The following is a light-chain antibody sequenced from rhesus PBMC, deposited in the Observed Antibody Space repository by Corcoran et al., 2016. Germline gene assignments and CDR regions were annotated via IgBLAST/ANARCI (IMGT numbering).Light chain of an antibody. Sequence: DIQMTQSPSSLSASVGDKVTITCRASQGISSWLAWYQQKPGNAPKLLIYAASSLEGGVPSRCSVSGAGTDYTLTISSLQPEDVATYYCLQDYTTPLTFGGGTKVEIK. CDR1: QGISSW. J-gene: IGKJ4*01. CDR3: LQDYTTPLT. V-gene: IGKV1-18*01. CDR2: AAS.